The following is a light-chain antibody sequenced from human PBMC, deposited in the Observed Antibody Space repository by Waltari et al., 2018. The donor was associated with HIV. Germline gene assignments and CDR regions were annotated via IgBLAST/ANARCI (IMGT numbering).Light chain of an antibody. CDR2: EVS. V-gene: IGLV2-23*02. J-gene: IGLJ2*01. CDR3: CSYAGSSTFVV. Sequence: QSALTQPASVSASPGQSITISCTGTSSDVGSYYLVSWYQQHPGKAPKLMIYEVSKRPSGVSTRFSGSRSGNTAALTISGLQAEDEADYSCCSYAGSSTFVVFGGGTTLTVL. CDR1: SSDVGSYYL.